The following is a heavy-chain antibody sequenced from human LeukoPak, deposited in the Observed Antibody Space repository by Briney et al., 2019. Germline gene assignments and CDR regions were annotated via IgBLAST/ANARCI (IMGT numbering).Heavy chain of an antibody. CDR2: IYTSGST. V-gene: IGHV4-61*02. Sequence: PSETLSLTCTVSGGSISSGSYYWSWIRQPAGKGLEWIGRIYTSGSTNYNPSLKSRVTISVDTSKNQFSLKLSSVTAADTAVYYCARAAVEMATIDYWGQGTLVTVSS. D-gene: IGHD5-24*01. CDR1: GGSISSGSYY. J-gene: IGHJ4*02. CDR3: ARAAVEMATIDY.